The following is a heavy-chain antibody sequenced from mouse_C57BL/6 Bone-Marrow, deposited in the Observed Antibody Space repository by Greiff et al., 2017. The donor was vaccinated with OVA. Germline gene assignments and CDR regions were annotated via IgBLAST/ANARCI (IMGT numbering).Heavy chain of an antibody. D-gene: IGHD1-1*01. V-gene: IGHV1-59*01. CDR1: GYTFTSYW. CDR3: AREGVITTVVGDY. J-gene: IGHJ2*01. Sequence: QVQLQQPGAELVRPGTSVKLSCKASGYTFTSYWMHWVKQRPGQGLEWIGGIDPFDSNTNYNQQFKGKATLTVDTSSSTASMQLSSLTSEDSAVYYCAREGVITTVVGDYGGRGTALTVTS. CDR2: IDPFDSNT.